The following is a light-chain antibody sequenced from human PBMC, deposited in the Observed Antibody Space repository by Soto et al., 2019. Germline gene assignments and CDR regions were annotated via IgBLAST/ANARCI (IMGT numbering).Light chain of an antibody. CDR2: AAS. V-gene: IGKV1-39*01. J-gene: IGKJ3*01. Sequence: DIQMTQSPSSLSASVGDRVTITCRASQSISSYLNWYQQKPGKAPKLLIYAASSLQSGVPSRFNGSGSGTDVTLTNSSLQPEDFATYYCQQSYSTPFTFGPGTKVDIK. CDR1: QSISSY. CDR3: QQSYSTPFT.